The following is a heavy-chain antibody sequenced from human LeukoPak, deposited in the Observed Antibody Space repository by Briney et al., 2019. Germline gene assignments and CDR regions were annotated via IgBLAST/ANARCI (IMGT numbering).Heavy chain of an antibody. Sequence: GGSLRLSCAASGFTFDDYAMHWVRQAPGKGLEWVSGISWNSGSIGYADSVKGRFTISRDNAKNSLYLQMNSLRAEDTAVYYCARDGIAARGDYWGQGTLVTVSS. CDR2: ISWNSGSI. J-gene: IGHJ4*02. V-gene: IGHV3-9*01. CDR1: GFTFDDYA. D-gene: IGHD6-6*01. CDR3: ARDGIAARGDY.